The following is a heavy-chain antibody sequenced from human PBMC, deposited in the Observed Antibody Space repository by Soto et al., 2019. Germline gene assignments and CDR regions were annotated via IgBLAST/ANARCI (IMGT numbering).Heavy chain of an antibody. Sequence: QVQLVQSGAEVKKPGSSVKVSCKASGGTFSSYAISWVRQAPGQGLEWMGGIIPIFGTATYAQKFQGRVTITADESTSTAYMELSSLRSEDTAVYYCARASCCHSSSWVNWFDPWGQGTLVTVSS. CDR3: ARASCCHSSSWVNWFDP. CDR1: GGTFSSYA. CDR2: IIPIFGTA. V-gene: IGHV1-69*01. D-gene: IGHD6-13*01. J-gene: IGHJ5*02.